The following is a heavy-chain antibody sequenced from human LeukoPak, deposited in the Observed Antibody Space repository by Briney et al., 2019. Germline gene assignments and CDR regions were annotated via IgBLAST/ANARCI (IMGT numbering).Heavy chain of an antibody. CDR1: GFTVSSNY. Sequence: GGSLRLSCAASGFTVSSNYMSWVRQAAGKGLEWVSVIYSGGSPKYADSVKGGFTISRDNSKNTMYLQMNSLRAEDTAVYYCARDGVWFGELFDYWGQGTLVTVSS. D-gene: IGHD3-10*01. J-gene: IGHJ4*02. CDR3: ARDGVWFGELFDY. V-gene: IGHV3-53*01. CDR2: IYSGGSP.